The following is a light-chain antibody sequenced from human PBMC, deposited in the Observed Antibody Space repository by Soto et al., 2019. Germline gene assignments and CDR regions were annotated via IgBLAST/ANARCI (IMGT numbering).Light chain of an antibody. CDR1: QSVNSN. V-gene: IGKV3-15*01. CDR2: GAS. Sequence: EIMMTQSPVTLSVSPGERSTVSCRSSQSVNSNLAWYQQQPGQAPRLLIYGASTRATGIPASFIGNGSGTEFTLTASSLQPEDIAVYYCQHRMNWPLTCGQGTRLEIK. CDR3: QHRMNWPLT. J-gene: IGKJ5*01.